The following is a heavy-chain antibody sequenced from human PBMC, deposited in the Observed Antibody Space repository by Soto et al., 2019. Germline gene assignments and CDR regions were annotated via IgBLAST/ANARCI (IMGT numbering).Heavy chain of an antibody. CDR2: IYWYDEK. D-gene: IGHD5-12*01. CDR1: GFSLTTYGSG. Sequence: QIPLRETGPTLVNPTQTLTLTCTLSGFSLTTYGSGVGWIRQPPGQDLEWLALIYWYDEKRYSPSLRIRLTITTDTSQNQLALTRTNVDPVDTATYYWAHGPLDYNGYAPYFNYWAQGTLVTVSS. J-gene: IGHJ4*02. CDR3: AHGPLDYNGYAPYFNY. V-gene: IGHV2-5*01.